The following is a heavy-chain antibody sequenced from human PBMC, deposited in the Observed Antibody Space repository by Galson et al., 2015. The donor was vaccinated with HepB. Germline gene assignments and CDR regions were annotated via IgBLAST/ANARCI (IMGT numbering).Heavy chain of an antibody. CDR3: TRGDHSGYCVTTTCYQ. CDR1: GFNVGSSY. Sequence: SLRLSCAASGFNVGSSYMSWVRQAPGKGLEWVPVLYAGGFTYYADSVQGRFTISRDNSKNTLYLQMNTLRAEDTAVYYCTRGDHSGYCVTTTCYQWGQGTLVAVSS. CDR2: LYAGGFT. V-gene: IGHV3-53*01. J-gene: IGHJ4*02. D-gene: IGHD2-2*01.